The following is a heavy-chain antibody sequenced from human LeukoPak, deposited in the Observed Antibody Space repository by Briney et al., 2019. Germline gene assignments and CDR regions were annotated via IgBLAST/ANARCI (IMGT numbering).Heavy chain of an antibody. J-gene: IGHJ4*02. V-gene: IGHV4-30-4*01. D-gene: IGHD2-15*01. Sequence: SQTLSLTCTVSGGSISSGDYYWSWIRQPPGKRLEWIAYIYYSGSTYYNPSLKSRVTISVDTSKNQFSLKLSSVTAADTAVYYCARGYCSGGSCHNAGYWGQGTLVTVSS. CDR3: ARGYCSGGSCHNAGY. CDR2: IYYSGST. CDR1: GGSISSGDYY.